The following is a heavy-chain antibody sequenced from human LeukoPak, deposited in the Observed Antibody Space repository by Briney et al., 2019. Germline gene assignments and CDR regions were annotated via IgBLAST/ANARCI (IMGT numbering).Heavy chain of an antibody. V-gene: IGHV4-61*01. D-gene: IGHD3-10*01. CDR3: ARLQWGGARHAFMVRATYYFDY. CDR2: IYYSGST. CDR1: GGSVSSGSYY. J-gene: IGHJ4*02. Sequence: PSETLSLTCTVSGGSVSSGSYYWSWIRQPPGKGLEWLGYIYYSGSTNYNPSLKSRVTISVDTSKNQFSLKLSSVTAADTAVYYCARLQWGGARHAFMVRATYYFDYWGQGTLVTVSS.